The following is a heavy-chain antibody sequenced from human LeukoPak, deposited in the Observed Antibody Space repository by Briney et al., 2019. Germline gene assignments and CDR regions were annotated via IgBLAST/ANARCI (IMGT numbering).Heavy chain of an antibody. J-gene: IGHJ4*02. Sequence: SETLSLTCTVSGGSISSGGYYWSWIRQHPGKGLEWIGYIYYSGSTYYNPSLKSRVTISVDTSKNQFSLKLSSVTAADTAVYYCARAGSSSWYGDDYWGQGTLVTVSS. CDR3: ARAGSSSWYGDDY. D-gene: IGHD6-13*01. V-gene: IGHV4-31*03. CDR2: IYYSGST. CDR1: GGSISSGGYY.